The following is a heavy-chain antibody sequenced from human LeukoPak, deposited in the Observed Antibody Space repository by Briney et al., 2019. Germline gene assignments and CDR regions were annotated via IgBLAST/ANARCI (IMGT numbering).Heavy chain of an antibody. D-gene: IGHD3-22*01. V-gene: IGHV1-69*05. Sequence: SVKVSCKASGGTFSSYAISWVRQAPGQGVEWMGGIIPIFGTANYAQKFQGRVTITTDESTSTAYMELSSLRSEDTAVHYCARDVGYYDSSGYYYWGQGTLVTVSS. CDR2: IIPIFGTA. CDR3: ARDVGYYDSSGYYY. J-gene: IGHJ4*02. CDR1: GGTFSSYA.